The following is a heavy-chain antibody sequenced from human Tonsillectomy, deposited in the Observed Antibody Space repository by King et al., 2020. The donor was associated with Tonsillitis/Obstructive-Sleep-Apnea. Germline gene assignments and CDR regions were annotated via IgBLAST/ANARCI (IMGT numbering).Heavy chain of an antibody. CDR2: ISDDGSYK. V-gene: IGHV3-30*01. CDR3: ARDLPYFNHYYSMDV. Sequence: VQLVESGGGVVQPGGSLTLSCAASGFTFRRYAMYWVRQAPGKGLEWLAVISDDGSYKYYADSVKGRFTLSRDNSKNMLYLQMNSLRAEDTAVFYCARDLPYFNHYYSMDVWGTGTTVTVSS. CDR1: GFTFRRYA. J-gene: IGHJ6*03. D-gene: IGHD2/OR15-2a*01.